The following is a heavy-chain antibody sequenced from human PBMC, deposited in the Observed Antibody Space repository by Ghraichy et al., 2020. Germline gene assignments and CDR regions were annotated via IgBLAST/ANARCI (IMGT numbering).Heavy chain of an antibody. Sequence: GGSLRLSCAASGFTFSSYSMNWVRQAPGKGLEWVSSISSSSSYIYYADSVKGRFTISRDNAKNSLYLQMNSLRAEDTAVYYCARSMWDIVVVVAATQYYYYMDVWGKGTTVTVSS. CDR1: GFTFSSYS. CDR3: ARSMWDIVVVVAATQYYYYMDV. CDR2: ISSSSSYI. J-gene: IGHJ6*03. D-gene: IGHD2-15*01. V-gene: IGHV3-21*01.